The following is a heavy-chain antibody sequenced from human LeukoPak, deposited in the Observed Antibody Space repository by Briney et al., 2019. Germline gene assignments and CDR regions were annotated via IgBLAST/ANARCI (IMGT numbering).Heavy chain of an antibody. V-gene: IGHV1-8*01. CDR2: MNPNSGNT. J-gene: IGHJ6*02. D-gene: IGHD3-3*01. CDR3: ARGRTNYDFWSGYYTGYYYYGMDV. Sequence: ASVKVSCKASGYTYTSYDINWVRQATGQGLEWMGWMNPNSGNTGYAQKFQGRVTMTRNTSISTAYMELSSLRSEDTAVYYCARGRTNYDFWSGYYTGYYYYGMDVWGQGTTVTVSS. CDR1: GYTYTSYD.